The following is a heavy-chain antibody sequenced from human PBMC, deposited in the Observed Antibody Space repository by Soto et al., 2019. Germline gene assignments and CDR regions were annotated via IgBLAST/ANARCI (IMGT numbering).Heavy chain of an antibody. V-gene: IGHV3-23*01. Sequence: EVQLLESGGGLVQPGGSLRLSCAASGFTFSSYAMSWVRQAPGKGLEWVSAISGSGGSTYYADSVKGRFTISSDNSKNTLYLQMNSLRAEDTAVYYCAKVSRGSGYLCYGMDVWGQGTTVTVSS. CDR3: AKVSRGSGYLCYGMDV. CDR1: GFTFSSYA. J-gene: IGHJ6*02. D-gene: IGHD6-25*01. CDR2: ISGSGGST.